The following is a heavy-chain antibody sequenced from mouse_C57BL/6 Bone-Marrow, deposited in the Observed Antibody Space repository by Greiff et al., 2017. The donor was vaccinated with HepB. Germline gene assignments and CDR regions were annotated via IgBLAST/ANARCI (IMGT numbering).Heavy chain of an antibody. J-gene: IGHJ1*03. Sequence: QVQLQQSGAELARPGASVKLSCKASGYNFTSYGISWVKQRTGQGLEWIGEIYPRSGNTYYNEKFKGKATLAADKSSSTAYMELRSLTSEDSAVYFCARREVYYGSGCGYFDVWGTGTTVTVSS. V-gene: IGHV1-81*01. CDR1: GYNFTSYG. CDR3: ARREVYYGSGCGYFDV. D-gene: IGHD1-1*01. CDR2: IYPRSGNT.